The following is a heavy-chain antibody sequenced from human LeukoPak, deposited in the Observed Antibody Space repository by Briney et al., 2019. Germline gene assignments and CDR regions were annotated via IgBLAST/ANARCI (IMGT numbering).Heavy chain of an antibody. CDR3: ARDFGRSGWERFDY. Sequence: GASAKVSCKASGYTFTSYGISWVRRAPGQGLEWMGWISAYNGNTNYAQKLQGRVTMTTDTSTSTANMELRSLRSGDTAVYYCARDFGRSGWERFDYWGQGTLVTVSS. CDR2: ISAYNGNT. J-gene: IGHJ4*02. CDR1: GYTFTSYG. V-gene: IGHV1-18*01. D-gene: IGHD6-19*01.